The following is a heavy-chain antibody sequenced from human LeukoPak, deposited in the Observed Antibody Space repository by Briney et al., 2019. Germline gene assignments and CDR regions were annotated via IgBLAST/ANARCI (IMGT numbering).Heavy chain of an antibody. CDR2: ISSSSSYI. Sequence: GGSLRLSCRASGFSFSSYSMNWVRQAPGKGLEWVSSISSSSSYIYYADSVKGRFTISRDNAKNSLYLQMNSLRAEDTAVYYCARADPSSTSCLWYWGQGTLVTVSS. CDR1: GFSFSSYS. CDR3: ARADPSSTSCLWY. J-gene: IGHJ4*02. V-gene: IGHV3-21*01. D-gene: IGHD2-2*01.